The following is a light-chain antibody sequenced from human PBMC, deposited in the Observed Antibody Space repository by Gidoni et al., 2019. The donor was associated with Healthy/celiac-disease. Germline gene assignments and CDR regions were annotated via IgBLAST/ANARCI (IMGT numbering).Light chain of an antibody. CDR3: QQYNSYPST. CDR2: KAS. J-gene: IGKJ5*01. CDR1: QSISSW. V-gene: IGKV1-5*03. Sequence: DIQMTQSPSTLSASVGDRVTITCRASQSISSWLAGYQQKPGKAPKLLIYKASSLESGVPSRFSGSGSGTEFTLTTSSLQPDDFATYYCQQYNSYPSTFGQGTRLEIK.